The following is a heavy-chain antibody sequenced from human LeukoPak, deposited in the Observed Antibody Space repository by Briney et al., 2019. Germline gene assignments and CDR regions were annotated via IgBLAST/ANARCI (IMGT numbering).Heavy chain of an antibody. J-gene: IGHJ4*02. V-gene: IGHV4-34*01. D-gene: IGHD4-23*01. CDR1: GGSISSYY. Sequence: SETLSLTCTVSGGSISSYYWSWIRQPPGKGLEWIGEINHSGSTNYNPSLKSRVTISVDTSKNQFSLKLSSVTAADTAVYYCARGNYGGNSEGYYFDYWGQGTLVTVSS. CDR2: INHSGST. CDR3: ARGNYGGNSEGYYFDY.